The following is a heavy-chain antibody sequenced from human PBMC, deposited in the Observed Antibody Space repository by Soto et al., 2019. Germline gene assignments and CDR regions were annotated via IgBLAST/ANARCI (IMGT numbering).Heavy chain of an antibody. CDR3: AREAFREYYFDY. Sequence: EVQLVESGGGLVQPGGSLRLSCAASGFTFSSYSMNWVRQAPGKGLEWVSYISSSSSTIYYADSVKGRFTISRDNAKNSLYLPMHSLSAEATAVYYWAREAFREYYFDYWGQGTLVTVSA. V-gene: IGHV3-48*01. CDR1: GFTFSSYS. J-gene: IGHJ4*02. CDR2: ISSSSSTI. D-gene: IGHD3-3*02.